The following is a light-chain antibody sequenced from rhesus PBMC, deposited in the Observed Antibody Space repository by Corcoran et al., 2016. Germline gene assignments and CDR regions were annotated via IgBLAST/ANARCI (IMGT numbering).Light chain of an antibody. J-gene: IGKJ4*01. CDR3: QHCYSTPLT. CDR2: EAS. CDR1: QGITND. V-gene: IGKV1-25*01. Sequence: DIQMTQSPSSLSASVGDRVTITCRASQGITNDLAWYQQKPGETPKLLIYEASSLQSGFLSRFSGSGTGTDFTLTISSLQSENFATYYCQHCYSTPLTFGGGTKVEIK.